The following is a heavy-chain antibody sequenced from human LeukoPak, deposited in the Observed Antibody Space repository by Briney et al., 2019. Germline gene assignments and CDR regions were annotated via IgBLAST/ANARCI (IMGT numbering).Heavy chain of an antibody. V-gene: IGHV3-23*01. Sequence: RAGGSLRLSCAASGFTFNNYAMSWVRQAPGKGLEWVSTIGFGDDSAYYADSVKGRFTISRDNSKNTLYLQMNSLRAEDTAVYYCAKGTVGATNVGDYFDYWGQGTLVTVSS. CDR1: GFTFNNYA. D-gene: IGHD1-26*01. CDR2: IGFGDDSA. J-gene: IGHJ4*02. CDR3: AKGTVGATNVGDYFDY.